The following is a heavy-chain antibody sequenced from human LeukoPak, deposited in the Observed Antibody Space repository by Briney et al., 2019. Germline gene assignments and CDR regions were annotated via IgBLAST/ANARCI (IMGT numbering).Heavy chain of an antibody. CDR1: GFIVDDTY. Sequence: GGSLRLSCAASGFIVDDTYMSWVRQAPGKGLEWVSVVYSGGRTFNADSVKGRFIISRDNSKNTVYLQMNGLRTDDTAVYYCARQATAGLDYWGQGTLVTVSS. V-gene: IGHV3-66*02. J-gene: IGHJ4*02. CDR3: ARQATAGLDY. D-gene: IGHD6-13*01. CDR2: VYSGGRT.